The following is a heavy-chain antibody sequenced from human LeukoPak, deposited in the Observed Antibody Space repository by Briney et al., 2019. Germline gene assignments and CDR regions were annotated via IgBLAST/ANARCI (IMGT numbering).Heavy chain of an antibody. J-gene: IGHJ4*02. CDR1: GGTFSSYA. CDR3: ARDAPDDSSGYYFDY. CDR2: INTRGGSI. Sequence: ASVKVSCKASGGTFSSYAISWVRQAPGQGLDWMGIINTRGGSISYAQKFQGRVTMTRDTSTSTVYMELSSLRSEDTAVYYCARDAPDDSSGYYFDYWGQGTLVTVSS. D-gene: IGHD3-22*01. V-gene: IGHV1-46*01.